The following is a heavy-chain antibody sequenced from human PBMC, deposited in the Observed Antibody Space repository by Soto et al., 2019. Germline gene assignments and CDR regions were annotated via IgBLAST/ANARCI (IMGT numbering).Heavy chain of an antibody. CDR2: IYYSGST. D-gene: IGHD6-19*01. CDR3: ATVGGWYDDAFDI. V-gene: IGHV4-59*01. J-gene: IGHJ3*02. Sequence: PSETLSLTCTVSGCSISSYYWSWIRQPPGKGLEWIGYIYYSGSTNYNPSLKSRVTISVDTSKNQFSLKLSSVTAADTAVYYCATVGGWYDDAFDIWGQGTMVTVSS. CDR1: GCSISSYY.